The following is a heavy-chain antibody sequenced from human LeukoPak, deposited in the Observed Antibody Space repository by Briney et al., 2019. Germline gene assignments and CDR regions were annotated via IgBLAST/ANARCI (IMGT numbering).Heavy chain of an antibody. CDR2: IYYSGSA. D-gene: IGHD5/OR15-5a*01. CDR1: GGSISSGGHY. CDR3: ARGTLRLFDY. V-gene: IGHV4-31*03. J-gene: IGHJ4*02. Sequence: SETLSLTCTVSGGSISSGGHYWSWIRQHPAMGLEWIGYIYYSGSAYYNPSLESRVTISIDTSKNQFSLKLTSVTAADTAVYFCARGTLRLFDYWGQGTLVTVSS.